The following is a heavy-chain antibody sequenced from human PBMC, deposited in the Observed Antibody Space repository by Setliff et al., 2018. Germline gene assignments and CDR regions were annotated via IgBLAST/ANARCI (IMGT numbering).Heavy chain of an antibody. Sequence: SETLSLTCSVSGASISTTYYYWDWIRQSPEKGLEWIGEINHRGSTNYNPSLKSRVTISIDTSKDQFSLKLISMTAADTAVYYCATDGPVLNGDYISWGQGTLVTVSS. J-gene: IGHJ5*02. V-gene: IGHV4-39*07. CDR2: INHRGST. D-gene: IGHD3-10*01. CDR3: ATDGPVLNGDYIS. CDR1: GASISTTYYY.